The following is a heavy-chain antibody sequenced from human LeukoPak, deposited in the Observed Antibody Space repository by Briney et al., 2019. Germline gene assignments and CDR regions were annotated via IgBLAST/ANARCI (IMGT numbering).Heavy chain of an antibody. D-gene: IGHD3-9*01. J-gene: IGHJ5*02. CDR1: GGSINSISYH. CDR2: IYYSGNT. V-gene: IGHV4-39*07. Sequence: PSETLSLTWSVSGGSINSISYHWGWIRQPPGNGLEGIGSIYYSGNTYYNPSLKSRVTISVDTSTNQFSLKLSSVTAADTAVYYCAREQRKRYFDWLFPHNCFDPCGQGTLVTVSS. CDR3: AREQRKRYFDWLFPHNCFDP.